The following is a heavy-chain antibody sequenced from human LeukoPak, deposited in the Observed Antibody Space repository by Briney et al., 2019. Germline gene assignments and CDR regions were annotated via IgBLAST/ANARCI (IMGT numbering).Heavy chain of an antibody. Sequence: SETLSLTCTVSGGSISSGGYYWSWIRQPPGKGLEWIGYIYHSGSTYYNPSLKSRVTISVDRSKNQFSLKLSSVTAADTAVYYCARVKGLELFVWFDPWGQGTLVTVSS. CDR1: GGSISSGGYY. V-gene: IGHV4-30-2*01. CDR3: ARVKGLELFVWFDP. CDR2: IYHSGST. D-gene: IGHD1-1*01. J-gene: IGHJ5*02.